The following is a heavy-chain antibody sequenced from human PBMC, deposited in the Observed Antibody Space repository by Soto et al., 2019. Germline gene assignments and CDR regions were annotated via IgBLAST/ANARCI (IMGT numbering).Heavy chain of an antibody. CDR3: AKRRGYSNGEFDY. D-gene: IGHD5-18*01. CDR2: IIPILGIA. J-gene: IGHJ4*02. Sequence: SVKVSCKASGGTFSSYTISWVRQAPGQGLEWMGRIIPILGIANYAQKFQGRVTMTADKSTSTAYMELRSLRSDDTAVYYCAKRRGYSNGEFDYWGQGTLVTVSS. V-gene: IGHV1-69*02. CDR1: GGTFSSYT.